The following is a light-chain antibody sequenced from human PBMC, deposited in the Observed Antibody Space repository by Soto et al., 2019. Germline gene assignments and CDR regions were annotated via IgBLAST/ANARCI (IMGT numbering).Light chain of an antibody. Sequence: EIVLTQSPATLSLSPGERATLSCRASQSVSNYLAWYQQKPGQAPRLLIYDASTRATGIPARFSGSGSGTDFTLTISGLEPEDFVVYYCQQCSNSITFGQGTRLEIK. J-gene: IGKJ5*01. CDR3: QQCSNSIT. V-gene: IGKV3-11*01. CDR1: QSVSNY. CDR2: DAS.